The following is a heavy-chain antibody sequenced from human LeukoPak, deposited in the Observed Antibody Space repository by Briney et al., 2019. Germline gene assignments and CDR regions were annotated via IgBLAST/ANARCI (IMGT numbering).Heavy chain of an antibody. D-gene: IGHD5-18*01. CDR3: ARLHEVTLPPPVDY. CDR1: GGSFSGYY. V-gene: IGHV4-34*01. CDR2: INHSGST. Sequence: SETLSLTCAVYGGSFSGYYWSWIRQPPGKGLEWIGEINHSGSTNYNPSLKSRVTISVDTSKNQFSLRLSSVTAADTAVYYCARLHEVTLPPPVDYWGQGTLVTVSS. J-gene: IGHJ4*02.